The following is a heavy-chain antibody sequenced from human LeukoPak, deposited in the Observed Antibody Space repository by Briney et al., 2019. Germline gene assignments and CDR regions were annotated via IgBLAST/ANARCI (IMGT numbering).Heavy chain of an antibody. Sequence: GGSLRLSCAASGFTFSSYSMNWVRQAPGKGLEWVSSISSSSSYIYYADSVEGRFTISRDNAKNSLYLQMNSLRAEDTAVYYCARALPRGYSGHDFGSFDYWGQGTLVTVSS. D-gene: IGHD5-12*01. J-gene: IGHJ4*02. CDR3: ARALPRGYSGHDFGSFDY. CDR2: ISSSSSYI. V-gene: IGHV3-21*01. CDR1: GFTFSSYS.